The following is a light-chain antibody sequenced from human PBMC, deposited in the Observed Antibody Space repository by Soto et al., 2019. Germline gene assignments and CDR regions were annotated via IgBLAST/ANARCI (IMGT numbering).Light chain of an antibody. V-gene: IGKV1-33*01. CDR3: QQHDTRPTMT. J-gene: IGKJ5*01. CDR2: AAS. CDR1: QDIDNY. Sequence: IQVTQSPSSLSASVGESVTITCRASQDIDNYLNWYQHRPGEAPKLLIYAASYLETEVSTRFSGSGSGTDFSFTITSLRPEDSATYYCQQHDTRPTMTFGQGTRLEIK.